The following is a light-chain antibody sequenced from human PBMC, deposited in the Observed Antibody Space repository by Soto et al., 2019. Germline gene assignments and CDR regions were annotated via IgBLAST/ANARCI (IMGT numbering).Light chain of an antibody. J-gene: IGKJ3*01. Sequence: EIVLTQSPGTLSLSPGERATLSGRASQSVSSSYLAWYQQKPGQAPRLLIYGASSRATGIPDRFSGSGAGTDLPLPISRLEPADFAVYYCQQSGSSPTFGPGTKVDIK. V-gene: IGKV3-20*01. CDR1: QSVSSSY. CDR3: QQSGSSPT. CDR2: GAS.